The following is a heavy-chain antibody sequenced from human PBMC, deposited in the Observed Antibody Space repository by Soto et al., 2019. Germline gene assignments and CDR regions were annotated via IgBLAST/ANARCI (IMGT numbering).Heavy chain of an antibody. J-gene: IGHJ6*02. CDR3: ARYCISTSCYYHYYYGMDV. Sequence: RRLSCAASGFTFSSYGMHLVRQAPGKGLEWVAVIWYDGSNKYYADSVKGRFTISRDNSKNTLYLQMNSLRAEDTAVYYCARYCISTSCYYHYYYGMDVWGQGTTVTVSS. V-gene: IGHV3-33*01. D-gene: IGHD2-2*01. CDR1: GFTFSSYG. CDR2: IWYDGSNK.